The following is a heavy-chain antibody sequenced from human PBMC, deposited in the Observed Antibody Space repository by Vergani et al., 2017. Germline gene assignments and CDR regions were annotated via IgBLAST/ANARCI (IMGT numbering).Heavy chain of an antibody. Sequence: QVQLQESGPGLVKPSETLSLTCTVSGGSISSSNWWSWVRQPPGKGLEWMGEIYHSGSTNYNPSLKSRVTISVDKSKNQFSLKLRSVTAADTAVYYCAREPLIVVVVAATSGPNWFDPWGQGTLVTVSS. D-gene: IGHD2-15*01. CDR2: IYHSGST. CDR1: GGSISSSNW. J-gene: IGHJ5*02. V-gene: IGHV4-4*02. CDR3: AREPLIVVVVAATSGPNWFDP.